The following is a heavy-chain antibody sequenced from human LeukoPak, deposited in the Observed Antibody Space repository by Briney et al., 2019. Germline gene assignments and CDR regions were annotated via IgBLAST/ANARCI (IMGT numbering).Heavy chain of an antibody. CDR2: IFHSGST. Sequence: PSETLSLTCTVSGGSISSGENFWTWVRQCPGRGLEWIGYIFHSGSTFQSPSLKSRVSMLVDTSKNQFSLNLTSVLVADTAVYYFARDRVAPYGSGSFHHLEVWGKGTTVTVSS. V-gene: IGHV4-30-4*02. J-gene: IGHJ6*04. CDR1: GGSISSGENF. D-gene: IGHD3-10*01. CDR3: ARDRVAPYGSGSFHHLEV.